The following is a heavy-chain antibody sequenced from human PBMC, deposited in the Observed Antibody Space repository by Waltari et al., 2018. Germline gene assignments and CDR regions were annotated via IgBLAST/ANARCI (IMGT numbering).Heavy chain of an antibody. CDR2: IKQDGSEK. D-gene: IGHD1-26*01. J-gene: IGHJ5*02. Sequence: EVQLVESGGGLVQPGGSLRLSCAASGFTFSSYWMSWVRQAPGKGLEWVANIKQDGSEKYYVDSVKGRFTISRDNAKNSLYLQMNSLRAEDTAVYYCARLPPYGSYKGHWFDPWGQGTLVTVSS. CDR1: GFTFSSYW. V-gene: IGHV3-7*01. CDR3: ARLPPYGSYKGHWFDP.